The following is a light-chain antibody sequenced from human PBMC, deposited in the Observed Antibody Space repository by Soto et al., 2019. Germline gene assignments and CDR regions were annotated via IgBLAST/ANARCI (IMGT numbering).Light chain of an antibody. CDR2: GAS. J-gene: IGKJ1*01. CDR3: QQYGSSPWA. CDR1: QSVTSYF. V-gene: IGKV3-20*01. Sequence: EIVLTQSPATLSLSPGERATLSCRASQSVTSYFLAWYQQKPGQAPRLLIYGASRRATGIPDRFTGSGSGTDFTLTISRLEPEDFAVYYCQQYGSSPWAFGQGTKVDI.